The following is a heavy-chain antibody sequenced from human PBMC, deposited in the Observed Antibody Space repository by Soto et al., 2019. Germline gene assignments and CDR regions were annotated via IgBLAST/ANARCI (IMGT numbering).Heavy chain of an antibody. J-gene: IGHJ4*02. Sequence: SETLSLTCTVSGGSVTSISSRNYYWGWIRQPPGKGLEWIGNIYYTGSTYYNPSLKSRVTISLGTSKNQFSLKLTSVTAADTVVYYGGRHDYVGYRDYWGQGTLVTVSS. D-gene: IGHD4-17*01. V-gene: IGHV4-39*01. CDR2: IYYTGST. CDR1: GGSVTSISSRNYY. CDR3: GRHDYVGYRDY.